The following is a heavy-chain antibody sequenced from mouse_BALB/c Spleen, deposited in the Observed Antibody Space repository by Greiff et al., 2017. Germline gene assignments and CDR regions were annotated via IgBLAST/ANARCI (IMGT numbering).Heavy chain of an antibody. Sequence: GGGLVQPKGSLKLSCAASGFTFNTYAMNWVRQAPGKGLEWVARIRSKSNNYATYYADSVKDRFTISRDDSQSMLYLQMNNLKTEDTAMYYCVRGYDGYSYYAMDYWGQGTSVTVSS. J-gene: IGHJ4*01. CDR3: VRGYDGYSYYAMDY. CDR2: IRSKSNNYAT. CDR1: GFTFNTYA. D-gene: IGHD2-3*01. V-gene: IGHV10-1*02.